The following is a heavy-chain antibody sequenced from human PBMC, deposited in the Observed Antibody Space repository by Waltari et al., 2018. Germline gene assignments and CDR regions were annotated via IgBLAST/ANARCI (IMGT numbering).Heavy chain of an antibody. V-gene: IGHV1-18*01. D-gene: IGHD5-12*01. CDR2: ISAYNGNT. CDR1: GYTFTSYG. CDR3: ARGEMATIMGY. Sequence: QVQLVLSGAEVTKPWASVEVSCRASGYTFTSYGISWVRQAPGQGLEWMGGISAYNGNTNYAQKLQGRVTMTTDTSTSTAYMELRSLRSDDTAVYYCARGEMATIMGYWGQGTLVTSPQ. J-gene: IGHJ4*02.